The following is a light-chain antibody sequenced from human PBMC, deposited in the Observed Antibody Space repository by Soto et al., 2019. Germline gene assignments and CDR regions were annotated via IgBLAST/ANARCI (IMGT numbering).Light chain of an antibody. Sequence: EIVMTQSPGTLSVSPGERATLSCRASQSVSSNLAWYQQKPGQAPRLFIYGASTRATGIPAKFSGSGFGTDFTLTISSLEPEDFAVYYCQQRSNWPITFGQGTRLEI. CDR1: QSVSSN. CDR3: QQRSNWPIT. V-gene: IGKV3-15*01. J-gene: IGKJ5*01. CDR2: GAS.